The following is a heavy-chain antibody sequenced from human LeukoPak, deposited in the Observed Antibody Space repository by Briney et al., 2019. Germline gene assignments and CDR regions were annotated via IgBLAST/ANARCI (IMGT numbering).Heavy chain of an antibody. V-gene: IGHV1-46*01. J-gene: IGHJ6*03. CDR3: ARDPGLYMVAHYYYYYMDV. D-gene: IGHD5-12*01. Sequence: ASVKVSCKASGYTFTSYYMHWVRQAPGQGLEWMGIINPSGGSTSYAQKFQGRVTMTRDTSTSTVYMELSSLRSEDTAVYYCARDPGLYMVAHYYYYYMDVWGKGTTVTASS. CDR2: INPSGGST. CDR1: GYTFTSYY.